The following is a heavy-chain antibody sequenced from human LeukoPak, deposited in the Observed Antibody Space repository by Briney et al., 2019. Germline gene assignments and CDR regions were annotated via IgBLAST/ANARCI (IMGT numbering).Heavy chain of an antibody. CDR2: IYYSGST. J-gene: IGHJ4*02. CDR1: GGSISSSSYY. CDR3: ARQPTPQTMVRGSGYYFDY. D-gene: IGHD3-10*01. Sequence: SETLSLTCTVSGGSISSSSYYWGWIRQPPGKGLEWIGSIYYSGSTYYNPSLKSRVTISVDTSKNQFSLKLSSVTAADTAVYYCARQPTPQTMVRGSGYYFDYWGQGTLVTVSS. V-gene: IGHV4-39*01.